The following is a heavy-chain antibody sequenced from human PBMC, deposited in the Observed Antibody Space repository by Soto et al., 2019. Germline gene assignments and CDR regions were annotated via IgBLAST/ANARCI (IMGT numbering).Heavy chain of an antibody. CDR3: ARGALRDSSGLFDY. D-gene: IGHD6-19*01. J-gene: IGHJ4*02. CDR1: GGTFSSYT. CDR2: IIPILGIA. V-gene: IGHV1-69*02. Sequence: SVKVSCKASGGTFSSYTISWVRQAPGQGLEWMGRIIPILGIANYAQKFQGRVTITADKSTSTAYMELSSLRSEDTAVYYCARGALRDSSGLFDYWGQGTLVTVSS.